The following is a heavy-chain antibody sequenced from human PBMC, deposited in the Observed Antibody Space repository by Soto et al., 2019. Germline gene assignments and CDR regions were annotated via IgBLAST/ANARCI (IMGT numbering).Heavy chain of an antibody. CDR3: AKRRGPPASNHGMWYYYYGMDV. Sequence: QVQLVESGGGVVQPGRSLRLSCAASGFTFSSYGMHWVRQAPGKGLEWVAVISYDGSNKYYADSVKGRFTISRDNSKNTLYLQMNSLRAEDTAVYYCAKRRGPPASNHGMWYYYYGMDVWGHGTTVTVSS. CDR2: ISYDGSNK. V-gene: IGHV3-30*18. D-gene: IGHD4-4*01. J-gene: IGHJ6*02. CDR1: GFTFSSYG.